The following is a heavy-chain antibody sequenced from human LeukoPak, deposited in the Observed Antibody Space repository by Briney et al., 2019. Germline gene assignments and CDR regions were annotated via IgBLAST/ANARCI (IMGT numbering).Heavy chain of an antibody. J-gene: IGHJ4*02. D-gene: IGHD6-13*01. Sequence: PSETLSLTCTVSGGSLSRYYRSWIRQPPGKGLEWIGYIYYIGSTNYNPSLKSRDTISVDTSKSHYSLKLSSVTAANTAVYYCARTPPRRYDAAAGEFDCWGQGTLVTVSS. V-gene: IGHV4-59*08. CDR2: IYYIGST. CDR1: GGSLSRYY. CDR3: ARTPPRRYDAAAGEFDC.